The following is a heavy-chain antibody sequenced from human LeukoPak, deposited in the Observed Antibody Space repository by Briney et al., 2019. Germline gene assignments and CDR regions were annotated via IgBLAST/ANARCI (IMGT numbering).Heavy chain of an antibody. CDR1: GFTFSSYA. J-gene: IGHJ6*02. D-gene: IGHD3-22*01. V-gene: IGHV3-23*01. CDR2: ISGSGGST. Sequence: PGGSLRLSCAASGFTFSSYAMSWVRQAPGKGLEWVSAISGSGGSTYYADSVKGRFTISRDNSKNTLYLQMNSLRAEDTAVYYCAKGYYYDSSGYYPPYYYYGMDVWGQGTTVTVSS. CDR3: AKGYYYDSSGYYPPYYYYGMDV.